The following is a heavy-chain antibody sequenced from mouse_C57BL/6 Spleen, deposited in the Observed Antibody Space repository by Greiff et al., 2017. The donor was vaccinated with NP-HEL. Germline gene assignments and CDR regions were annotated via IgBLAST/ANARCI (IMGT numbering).Heavy chain of an antibody. CDR3: AITVVAADWYFDV. CDR1: GFSLTSYG. J-gene: IGHJ1*03. Sequence: VQRVESGPGLVQPSQSLSITCTVSGFSLTSYGVHWVRQSPGKGLEWLGVIWRGGSTDYNAAFMSRLSITKDNSKSQVFFKMNSLQADDTAIYYCAITVVAADWYFDVWGTGTTVTVSS. CDR2: IWRGGST. D-gene: IGHD1-1*01. V-gene: IGHV2-5*01.